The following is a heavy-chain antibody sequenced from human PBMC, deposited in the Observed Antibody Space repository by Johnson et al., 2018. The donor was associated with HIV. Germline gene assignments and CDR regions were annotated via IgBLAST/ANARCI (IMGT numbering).Heavy chain of an antibody. Sequence: VQLVESGGGLVKPGGSLRLSCAASGFTFINAWMSWVRQAPGKGLEWVANIKQDGSEKYYVDSVTGRFTISRDNSKTTLYMQMISLRADDTAVYYCAIGRGEFPRHAFDIWGQGTMVTVSS. CDR1: GFTFINAW. V-gene: IGHV3-7*01. D-gene: IGHD3-10*01. CDR2: IKQDGSEK. J-gene: IGHJ3*02. CDR3: AIGRGEFPRHAFDI.